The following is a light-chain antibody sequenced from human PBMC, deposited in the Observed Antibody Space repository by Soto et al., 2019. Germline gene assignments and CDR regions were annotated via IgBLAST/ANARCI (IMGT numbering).Light chain of an antibody. CDR2: GSS. J-gene: IGKJ4*01. Sequence: IVMTQSPATLSVSPGEGVTLSCRASDNFGTNLAWYQQKPGQAPRLLMYGSSTRATGIPGNLVGSGSGTEFTLNISTLQSEDSEVYYCQQYNNWGLSFARGTNVDIK. V-gene: IGKV3D-15*01. CDR3: QQYNNWGLS. CDR1: DNFGTN.